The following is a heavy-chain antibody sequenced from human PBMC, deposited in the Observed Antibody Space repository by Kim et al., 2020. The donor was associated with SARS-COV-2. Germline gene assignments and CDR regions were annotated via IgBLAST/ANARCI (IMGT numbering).Heavy chain of an antibody. V-gene: IGHV3-74*01. Sequence: GGSLRLSCAASGFTFSSYWMHWVRQAPGKGLVWVSRINSDGSSTSYADSVKGRFTISRDNAKNTLYLQMNSLRAEDTAVYYCAVFGPVVVPAAHYYYYGMDVWGQGTTVTVSS. CDR1: GFTFSSYW. D-gene: IGHD2-2*01. CDR3: AVFGPVVVPAAHYYYYGMDV. CDR2: INSDGSST. J-gene: IGHJ6*02.